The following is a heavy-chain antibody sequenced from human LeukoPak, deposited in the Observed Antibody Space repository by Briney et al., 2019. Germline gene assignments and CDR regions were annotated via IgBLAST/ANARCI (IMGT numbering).Heavy chain of an antibody. D-gene: IGHD2-2*02. CDR1: GGTFSSYA. V-gene: IGHV1-69*13. CDR3: ASPGLLYGLTFDY. CDR2: IIPIFGTA. Sequence: SVKVSCKASGGTFSSYAISWVRQAPGQGLEWMGGIIPIFGTANYAQKFRGRVTITADESTSTAYMELSSLRSEDTAVYYCASPGLLYGLTFDYWGQGTLVTVSS. J-gene: IGHJ4*02.